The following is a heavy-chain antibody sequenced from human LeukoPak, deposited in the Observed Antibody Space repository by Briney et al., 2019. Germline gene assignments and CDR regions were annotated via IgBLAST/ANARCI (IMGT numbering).Heavy chain of an antibody. CDR3: ARASGGYDILTGYYDYGMDV. CDR1: GFTFSSYS. D-gene: IGHD3-9*01. V-gene: IGHV3-21*01. CDR2: ISSSSSYI. Sequence: PGGSLRLSCAASGFTFSSYSMNWVRQAPGKGLEWVSSISSSSSYIYYADSVKGRFTISRDNAKNSLYLQMNSLRAEDTAVYYCARASGGYDILTGYYDYGMDVWGQGTTVTVSS. J-gene: IGHJ6*02.